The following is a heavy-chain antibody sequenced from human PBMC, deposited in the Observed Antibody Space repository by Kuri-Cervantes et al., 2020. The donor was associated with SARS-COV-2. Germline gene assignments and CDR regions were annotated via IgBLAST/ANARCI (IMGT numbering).Heavy chain of an antibody. CDR1: GYTFTSYG. J-gene: IGHJ4*02. D-gene: IGHD7-27*01. CDR3: AGSVTGDLGDY. CDR2: ISAYNGNT. Sequence: ASVKVSCKASGYTFTSYGISWVRQAPGQGLEWMGWISAYNGNTNYAQKLQGRVTMTTDTSTSTAYMELRSLTSDDTAIYYCAGSVTGDLGDYWGQGTLVTVSS. V-gene: IGHV1-18*01.